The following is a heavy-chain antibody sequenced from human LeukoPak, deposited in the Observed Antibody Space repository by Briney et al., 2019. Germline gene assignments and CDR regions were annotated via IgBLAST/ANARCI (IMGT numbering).Heavy chain of an antibody. CDR1: GFTFRSYG. Sequence: GGSLRLSCAASGFTFRSYGMHCVCRASGKGLEWVAIIWYDGSNKYYADSVKGRFTISRDNSKNTLYLQMNSLRAEDTAVYYCATGGVTLFDYWGQGTLVTVSS. V-gene: IGHV3-33*01. CDR3: ATGGVTLFDY. J-gene: IGHJ4*02. CDR2: IWYDGSNK. D-gene: IGHD3-10*01.